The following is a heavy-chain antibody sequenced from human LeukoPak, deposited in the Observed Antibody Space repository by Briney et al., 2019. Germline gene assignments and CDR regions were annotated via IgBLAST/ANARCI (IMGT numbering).Heavy chain of an antibody. V-gene: IGHV5-51*01. CDR2: IYPGDSDT. CDR1: GYSFTSYW. J-gene: IGHJ3*02. D-gene: IGHD3-10*01. CDR3: ARLYGSGSYLLTFDI. Sequence: GESLKISCKGSGYSFTSYWIGWVRQMPGKGLEWMGIIYPGDSDTRYSPSFQGQVTISADKSISTAYLQWSSLKAPDTAVYYCARLYGSGSYLLTFDIWGQGTMVTVSS.